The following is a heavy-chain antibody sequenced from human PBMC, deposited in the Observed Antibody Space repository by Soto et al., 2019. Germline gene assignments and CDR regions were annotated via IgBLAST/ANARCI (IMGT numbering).Heavy chain of an antibody. Sequence: QVQLVESGGGVVQPGRSLRLSCAASGFCFSHYGMHWVRQAPGRGLEWVAVISYDGNNRYYLDSVKGRFTISRDNPKNTLFLQMNSLRGEDTAVYYCAKERDNTGYPLDYWGQGTLVTVSS. V-gene: IGHV3-30*18. J-gene: IGHJ4*02. CDR3: AKERDNTGYPLDY. CDR2: ISYDGNNR. D-gene: IGHD3-22*01. CDR1: GFCFSHYG.